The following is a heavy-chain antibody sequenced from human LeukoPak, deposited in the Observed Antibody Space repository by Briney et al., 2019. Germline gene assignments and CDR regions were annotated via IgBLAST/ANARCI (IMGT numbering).Heavy chain of an antibody. CDR1: GFTFDDYA. V-gene: IGHV3-9*01. J-gene: IGHJ4*02. CDR3: AKDGSSRGNSFDY. CDR2: ISWNSGSI. D-gene: IGHD6-13*01. Sequence: PGRSLRLSCAASGFTFDDYAMHWVRQAPGKGLEWVSGISWNSGSIGYADSVKGRFTISRDNAKNSLYLQMNSLRAEDTALYYCAKDGSSRGNSFDYWGQGTLVTVSS.